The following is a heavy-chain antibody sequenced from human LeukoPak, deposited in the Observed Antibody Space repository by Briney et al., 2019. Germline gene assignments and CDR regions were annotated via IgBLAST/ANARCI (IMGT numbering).Heavy chain of an antibody. D-gene: IGHD4-11*01. CDR1: GFTFSSYS. V-gene: IGHV3-33*08. CDR2: IWYDGSNK. CDR3: VRDAAYSAFNM. Sequence: PGGSLRLSCAASGFTFSSYSMNWVRQAPGKGLEWAAVIWYDGSNKYYADSVKGRFTISRDNSKNTLYLQMNSLRDEDTAVYYCVRDAAYSAFNMWGQGTMVTVSS. J-gene: IGHJ3*02.